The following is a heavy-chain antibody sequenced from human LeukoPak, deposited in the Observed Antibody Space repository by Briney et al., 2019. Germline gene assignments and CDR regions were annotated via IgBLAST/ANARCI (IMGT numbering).Heavy chain of an antibody. CDR3: ARAGVAAKYYFAS. Sequence: SETLSLTCTVSGGSISPLYWSWIRQPPGKGLEFIGYIYYSGTTNYNPSLKSRVTLSGDTSKNQFSLKLSSVAAADTDVYYCARAGVAAKYYFASWGQGTLVNVSS. CDR1: GGSISPLY. V-gene: IGHV4-59*11. CDR2: IYYSGTT. J-gene: IGHJ4*02. D-gene: IGHD6-13*01.